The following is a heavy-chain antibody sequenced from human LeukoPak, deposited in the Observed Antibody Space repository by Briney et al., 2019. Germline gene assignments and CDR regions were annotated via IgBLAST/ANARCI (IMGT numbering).Heavy chain of an antibody. CDR3: ATSGFSGYDRPS. CDR1: GFTFRSYS. Sequence: GGSLRLSCAASGFTFRSYSMAWVRLAPGKGLEWVSVIRGGADDTSYADSVKGRFTISRDNSKNTLFLQMDGLRVEDTAVYYCATSGFSGYDRPSWGQGTLVTVSP. V-gene: IGHV3-23*01. CDR2: IRGGADDT. D-gene: IGHD5-12*01. J-gene: IGHJ5*02.